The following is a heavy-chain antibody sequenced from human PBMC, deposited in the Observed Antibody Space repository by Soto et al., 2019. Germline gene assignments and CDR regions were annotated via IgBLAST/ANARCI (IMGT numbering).Heavy chain of an antibody. D-gene: IGHD6-13*01. V-gene: IGHV4-34*01. Sequence: SDTLSLTYARNGGSFCSLYLSWIRQPPGKGLEWIGEINHSGSTNYNPSLKSRVTISVDTSKNQFSLKLSSVTAADTAVYYCARGRRSSSWYPDNWFDPWGQG. J-gene: IGHJ5*02. CDR2: INHSGST. CDR3: ARGRRSSSWYPDNWFDP. CDR1: GGSFCSLY.